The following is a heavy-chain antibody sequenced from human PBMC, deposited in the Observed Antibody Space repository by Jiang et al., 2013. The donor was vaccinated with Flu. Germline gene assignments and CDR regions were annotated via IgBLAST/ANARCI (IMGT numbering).Heavy chain of an antibody. D-gene: IGHD3-22*01. J-gene: IGHJ4*02. CDR1: GGSISSSSYY. V-gene: IGHV4-39*01. CDR2: IYYSGST. Sequence: GSGLVKPSETLSLTCTVSGGSISSSSYYWGWIRQPPGKGLEWIGSIYYSGSTYYNPSLKSRVTISVDTSKNQFSLKLSSVTAADTAVYYCATLALYDSSGYPYQTLFDYWGQGTLVTVSS. CDR3: ATLALYDSSGYPYQTLFDY.